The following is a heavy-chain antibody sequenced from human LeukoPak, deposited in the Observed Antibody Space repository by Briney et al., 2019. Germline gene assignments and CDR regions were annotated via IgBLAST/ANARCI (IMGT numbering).Heavy chain of an antibody. D-gene: IGHD3-10*01. CDR3: ARGGGMVLMDG. CDR1: GCTFSGYY. CDR2: INHSGST. J-gene: IGHJ6*03. Sequence: SETLSLTCAVYGCTFSGYYLSWIRQPPGKGLEWIGEINHSGSTNYNPSLKSRVTISVDTSKNHTSLKLSSVTAADTAVYYCARGGGMVLMDGWGKGTTVTASS. V-gene: IGHV4-34*01.